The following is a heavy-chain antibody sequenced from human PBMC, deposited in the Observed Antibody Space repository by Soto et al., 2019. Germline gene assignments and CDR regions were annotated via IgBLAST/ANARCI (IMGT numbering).Heavy chain of an antibody. CDR2: INHSGST. CDR1: GGSISSYY. CDR3: ASAGIAAVAYYFDY. D-gene: IGHD6-13*01. J-gene: IGHJ4*02. V-gene: IGHV4-34*01. Sequence: TLSLTCTVSGGSISSYYWSWIRQPPGKGLEWIGEINHSGSTNYNPSLKSRVTISVDTSKNQFSLKLSSVTAADTAVYYCASAGIAAVAYYFDYWGQGTLVTVSS.